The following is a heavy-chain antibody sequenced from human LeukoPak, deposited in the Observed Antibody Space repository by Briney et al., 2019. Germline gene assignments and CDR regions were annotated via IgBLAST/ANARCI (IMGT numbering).Heavy chain of an antibody. CDR1: GFTFSSYA. D-gene: IGHD6-19*01. J-gene: IGHJ4*02. V-gene: IGHV3-23*01. CDR2: ISGSGGST. CDR3: AKTEGSGIAVAGHYFDY. Sequence: HPGGSLRLSCAASGFTFSSYAMSWVRQAPGKGLEWVSAISGSGGSTYYADSVKGRFTISRDNSKNTLYLQMNSLRAEDTAVYYCAKTEGSGIAVAGHYFDYWGQGTLVTVSS.